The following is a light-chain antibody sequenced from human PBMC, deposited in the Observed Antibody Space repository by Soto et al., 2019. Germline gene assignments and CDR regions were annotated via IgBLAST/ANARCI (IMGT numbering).Light chain of an antibody. CDR2: VAS. V-gene: IGKV3-15*01. CDR1: QSVNSN. J-gene: IGKJ4*01. Sequence: EIVMTQSPVTLSVSPGDRDTLSCRASQSVNSNLAWYQQKPGQTPKLLIYVASTRATGIPARFSGSVSGTEFTLTISSLQSEDFAVYYCQQYNVWPLTFGGGTKVEFK. CDR3: QQYNVWPLT.